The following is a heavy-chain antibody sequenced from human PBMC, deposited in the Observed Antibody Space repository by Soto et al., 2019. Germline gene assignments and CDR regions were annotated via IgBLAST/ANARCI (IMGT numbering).Heavy chain of an antibody. Sequence: GGSLRLSCAASRFTFRNYWMTWVRQAPGKGLQWVANIKEDGSEKYYVGSVNGRFTISRDSAKNSLYLQMNSLRAEDTAVYYCARSSVISGSYSGYFDYWGQGALVTVSS. D-gene: IGHD1-26*01. CDR1: RFTFRNYW. CDR2: IKEDGSEK. V-gene: IGHV3-7*01. CDR3: ARSSVISGSYSGYFDY. J-gene: IGHJ4*02.